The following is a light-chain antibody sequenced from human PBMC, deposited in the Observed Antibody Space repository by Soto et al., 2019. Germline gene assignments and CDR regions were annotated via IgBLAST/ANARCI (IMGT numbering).Light chain of an antibody. Sequence: DIQLTQSPSVLSASVGDTVTITCRASQALSNYLAWYQQKPGKAPNLLIYYASTLQSGVPSRFSGSGSETEFTLTISSLQPDDFATYYCQQYNSYSLTFGHGTKVDIK. V-gene: IGKV1-9*01. CDR3: QQYNSYSLT. CDR2: YAS. J-gene: IGKJ1*01. CDR1: QALSNY.